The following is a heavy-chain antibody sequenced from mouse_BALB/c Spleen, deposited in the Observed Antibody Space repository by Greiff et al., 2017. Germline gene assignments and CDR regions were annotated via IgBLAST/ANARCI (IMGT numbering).Heavy chain of an antibody. Sequence: DVKLVESGGGLVKPGGSLKLSCAASGFAFSSYDMSWVRQTPEKRLEWVAYISSGGGSTYYPDTVKGRFTISRDNAKNTLYLQMSSLKSEDTAMYYCARRGWLRQYYYAMDYWGQGTSVTVSS. V-gene: IGHV5-12-1*01. CDR3: ARRGWLRQYYYAMDY. J-gene: IGHJ4*01. CDR1: GFAFSSYD. D-gene: IGHD2-2*01. CDR2: ISSGGGST.